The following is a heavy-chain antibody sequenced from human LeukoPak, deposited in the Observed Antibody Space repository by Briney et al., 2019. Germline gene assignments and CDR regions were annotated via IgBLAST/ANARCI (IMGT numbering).Heavy chain of an antibody. D-gene: IGHD3-3*01. J-gene: IGHJ4*02. CDR3: AGANLRFLEWLPFDY. CDR1: GYTFTGYY. CDR2: INPNSGGT. Sequence: GASVTVSCKASGYTFTGYYMHWVRQAPGQGLEWMGWINPNSGGTNYAQKFQGRVTMTRDTSISTAYMELSRLRSDDTAVYYCAGANLRFLEWLPFDYWGQGTLVTVSS. V-gene: IGHV1-2*02.